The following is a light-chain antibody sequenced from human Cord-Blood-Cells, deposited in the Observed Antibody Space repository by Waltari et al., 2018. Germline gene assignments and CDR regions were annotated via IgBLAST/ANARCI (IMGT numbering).Light chain of an antibody. V-gene: IGKV1-39*01. CDR1: QSISSY. Sequence: DIQMTQSPYSLSASVGDRVTITCRASQSISSYLNWYQQKPGKAPKLLIYAASSLQSWVPSRFSGSGSGTDFTLTISSLQPEDFATYYCQQSYSTPFTFGPGTKVDIK. CDR3: QQSYSTPFT. J-gene: IGKJ3*01. CDR2: AAS.